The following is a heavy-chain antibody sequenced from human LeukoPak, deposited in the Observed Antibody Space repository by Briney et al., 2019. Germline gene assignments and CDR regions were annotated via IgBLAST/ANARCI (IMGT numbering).Heavy chain of an antibody. J-gene: IGHJ4*01. CDR2: LSGSGITT. Sequence: GGSLRLSCAASGFTFSSSAMSWVRQAPGKGLEWVSTLSGSGITTYYADSVKGRFTISRDNSKNTLYLQTNSLRAEDTAVYYCAKGIYSSGWSYFDYWGHGTLVTVSS. CDR1: GFTFSSSA. D-gene: IGHD6-19*01. CDR3: AKGIYSSGWSYFDY. V-gene: IGHV3-23*01.